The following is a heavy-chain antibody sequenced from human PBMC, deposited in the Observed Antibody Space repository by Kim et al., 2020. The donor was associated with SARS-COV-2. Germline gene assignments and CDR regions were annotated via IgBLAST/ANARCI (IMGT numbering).Heavy chain of an antibody. CDR3: ARGPDGIRPAQRLRAFELGAQDTGVSVFSASTKGTSVLPRAPSAKRAAEGT. CDR2: LYYSGIT. D-gene: IGHD7-27*01. Sequence: SETLSLTCSVSGDTINSGRYYWSWIRQPPGQGLEWLGYLYYSGITNYNPSLKSRLTISENASKTHFSLKLSSVTAADTAVCFCARGPDGIRPAQRLRAFELGAQDTGVSVFSASTKGTSVLPRAPSAKRAAEGTGGRG. CDR1: GDTINSGRYY. J-gene: IGHJ2*01. V-gene: IGHV4-61*03.